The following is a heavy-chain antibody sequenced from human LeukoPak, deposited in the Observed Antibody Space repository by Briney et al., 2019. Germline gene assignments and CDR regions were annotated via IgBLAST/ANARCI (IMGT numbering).Heavy chain of an antibody. CDR3: ASAESSSWYDPSDY. CDR1: GFTFSSYA. D-gene: IGHD6-13*01. V-gene: IGHV3-64*01. Sequence: GSLRLSCAASGFTFSSYAMHWVRQAPGKGLEYVSAISSNGGSTYYANSVRGRFTISRDNSKNTLYLQMGSLRAEDMAVYYCASAESSSWYDPSDYWGQGTLVTVSS. CDR2: ISSNGGST. J-gene: IGHJ4*02.